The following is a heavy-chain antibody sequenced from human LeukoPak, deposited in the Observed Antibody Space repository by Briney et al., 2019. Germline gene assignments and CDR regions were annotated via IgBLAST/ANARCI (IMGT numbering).Heavy chain of an antibody. CDR3: ARGLGGNSAAFDI. V-gene: IGHV3-33*01. Sequence: PGRSLRLSCAASGFTFRSYGIHWVRQAPGKGPEWVTVIWYDGSKKYYADSVKGRFTISRDNFKNTLYLQMNSLRAEDTAVYYCARGLGGNSAAFDIWGQGTMVTVSS. CDR2: IWYDGSKK. D-gene: IGHD4-23*01. CDR1: GFTFRSYG. J-gene: IGHJ3*02.